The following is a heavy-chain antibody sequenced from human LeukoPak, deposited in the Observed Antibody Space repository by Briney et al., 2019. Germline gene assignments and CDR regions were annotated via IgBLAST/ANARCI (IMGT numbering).Heavy chain of an antibody. CDR2: ISGGSTYI. J-gene: IGHJ4*02. Sequence: PGGSLRLSCAASGFTFSSYEMNWVRQAPGKGLEWVSSISGGSTYIHYADSLKGRLTISRDNAKSSLYLQMNSLRAEDAAVYYCARGGSYFVHWGQGTLVTVSS. CDR3: ARGGSYFVH. D-gene: IGHD3-16*01. CDR1: GFTFSSYE. V-gene: IGHV3-21*01.